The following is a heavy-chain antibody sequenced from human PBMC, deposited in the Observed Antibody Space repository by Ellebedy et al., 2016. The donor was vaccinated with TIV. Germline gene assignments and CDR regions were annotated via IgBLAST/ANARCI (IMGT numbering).Heavy chain of an antibody. CDR2: INHSGST. Sequence: SETLSLXXAEYGGSFSGYYWSWIRQPPGKGLEWIGEINHSGSTNYNPSLKSRVTISVDTSKNQFSLKLSSVTAADTAVYYCARGLGPIGYCSSTSCDWDHWGRGTLVTVSS. D-gene: IGHD2-2*01. CDR1: GGSFSGYY. V-gene: IGHV4-34*01. CDR3: ARGLGPIGYCSSTSCDWDH. J-gene: IGHJ4*02.